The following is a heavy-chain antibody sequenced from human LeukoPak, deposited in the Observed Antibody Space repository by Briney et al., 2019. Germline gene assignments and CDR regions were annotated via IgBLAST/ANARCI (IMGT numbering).Heavy chain of an antibody. V-gene: IGHV1-2*02. CDR1: GCTFTGYY. D-gene: IGHD1-26*01. J-gene: IGHJ4*02. CDR3: ARGRIEGGFDY. CDR2: INPNSGGT. Sequence: ASVKVSCKASGCTFTGYYVHWVRQAPGQGLEWMGWINPNSGGTNSAQKFQGRVTMTRDTSISTAYMELNSLRSDDTAVYYCARGRIEGGFDYWGQGTLVTVSS.